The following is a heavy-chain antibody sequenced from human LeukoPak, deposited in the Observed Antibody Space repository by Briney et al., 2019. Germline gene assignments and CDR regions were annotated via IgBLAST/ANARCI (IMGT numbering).Heavy chain of an antibody. J-gene: IGHJ6*03. CDR3: ARLVCSSTSCYHYYYYMDV. Sequence: KPSETLSLTCTVSGGSISSSSYYWGWIRQPPGKGLEWIGSIYYSGSTYYNPSLKSPVTISVDTSKNHSSLKLSSVTAADTAVYYCARLVCSSTSCYHYYYYMDVWGKGTTVTVSS. V-gene: IGHV4-39*02. CDR1: GGSISSSSYY. CDR2: IYYSGST. D-gene: IGHD2-2*01.